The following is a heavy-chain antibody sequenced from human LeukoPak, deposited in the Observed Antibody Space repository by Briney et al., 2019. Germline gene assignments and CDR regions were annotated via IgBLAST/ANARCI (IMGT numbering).Heavy chain of an antibody. CDR1: GFTFSSYS. J-gene: IGHJ5*02. V-gene: IGHV3-21*01. CDR3: ARVLGVPAAILGWFDP. Sequence: GGSLRLSCAASGFTFSSYSINWVRQAPGKGLEWVSSISSSSSYIYYADSVKGRFTISRDNAKNSLYLQMNSLRAEDTAVYYCARVLGVPAAILGWFDPWGQGTLVTVSS. CDR2: ISSSSSYI. D-gene: IGHD2-2*02.